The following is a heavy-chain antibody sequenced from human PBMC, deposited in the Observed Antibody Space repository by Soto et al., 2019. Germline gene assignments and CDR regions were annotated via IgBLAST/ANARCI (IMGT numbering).Heavy chain of an antibody. J-gene: IGHJ4*02. V-gene: IGHV3-30*18. D-gene: IGHD2-2*02. Sequence: GGSLRLSCAASGFTFSSYGIHWVRQAPGKGLEWVAVISYDGSNKYYADSVKGRFTISRDNSKNTLYLQMNSLRAEDTAVYYCAKGSCSSTSCYSDYWGQGTLVTVSS. CDR1: GFTFSSYG. CDR3: AKGSCSSTSCYSDY. CDR2: ISYDGSNK.